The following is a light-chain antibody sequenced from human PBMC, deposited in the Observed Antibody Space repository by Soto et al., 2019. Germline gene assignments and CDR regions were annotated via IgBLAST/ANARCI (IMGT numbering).Light chain of an antibody. V-gene: IGLV2-23*02. CDR2: EVN. Sequence: QSALTQPASVSGSPGQSIAISCTGTSSNVGGYNFVSWYQQHPGKASKLLIYEVNKRPSGVSNRFSGSKSDNTASLTISGLQAEDEADYYCCSYGGDRIFGGGTKLTVL. CDR3: CSYGGDRI. J-gene: IGLJ2*01. CDR1: SSNVGGYNF.